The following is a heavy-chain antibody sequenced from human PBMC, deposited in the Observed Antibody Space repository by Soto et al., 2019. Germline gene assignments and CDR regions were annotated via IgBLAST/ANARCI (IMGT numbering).Heavy chain of an antibody. Sequence: VQLVESGGGVVQPGRSLRLSCGASGLTFSTYGFHWVRQAPGKGLEWVAVISNDVRNIHYAESVKGRFTISRDNSKNTLYLQMNSLRPKDTALYYCVKDSLGGMTPVFMPGPDWGQGTLVTVSS. J-gene: IGHJ4*02. CDR1: GLTFSTYG. V-gene: IGHV3-30*18. CDR2: ISNDVRNI. D-gene: IGHD2-2*01. CDR3: VKDSLGGMTPVFMPGPD.